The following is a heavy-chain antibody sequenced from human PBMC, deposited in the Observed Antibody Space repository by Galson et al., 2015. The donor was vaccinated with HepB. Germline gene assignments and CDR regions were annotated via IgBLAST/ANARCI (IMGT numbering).Heavy chain of an antibody. CDR1: GHSFTSYW. CDR2: IDPSDSYT. J-gene: IGHJ5*02. D-gene: IGHD3-22*01. CDR3: ARLKAYYYDSSGLTNWFDP. Sequence: QSGAEVKKPGESLRISCKGSGHSFTSYWISWVRQMPGKGLEWMGRIDPSDSYTNYSPSFQGHVTISADKSISTAYPQWSSLKASDTAMYYCARLKAYYYDSSGLTNWFDPWGQGTLVTVSS. V-gene: IGHV5-10-1*01.